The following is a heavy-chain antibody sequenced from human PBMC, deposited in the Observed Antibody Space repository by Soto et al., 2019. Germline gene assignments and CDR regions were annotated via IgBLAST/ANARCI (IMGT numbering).Heavy chain of an antibody. CDR1: GGSISSGGYY. Sequence: QVQLQESGPGLVKPSQTLSLTCTVSGGSISSGGYYWSWIRQHPGKGLEGIGYIYYSGSTYYNPSLKSRVTISVDTSKNQFSLKLSSVTAADTAVYYCARGDYGDYPHRKFFDSWGQGTLVTVSS. J-gene: IGHJ4*02. V-gene: IGHV4-31*03. CDR3: ARGDYGDYPHRKFFDS. CDR2: IYYSGST. D-gene: IGHD4-17*01.